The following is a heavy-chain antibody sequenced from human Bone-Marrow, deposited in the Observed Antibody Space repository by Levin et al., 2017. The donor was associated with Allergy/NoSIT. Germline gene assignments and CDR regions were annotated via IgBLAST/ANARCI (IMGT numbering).Heavy chain of an antibody. CDR3: AADLLATLGN. J-gene: IGHJ4*02. D-gene: IGHD3-16*01. V-gene: IGHV1-24*01. CDR2: YDPETTEI. CDR1: GHTLSELS. Sequence: SVKVSCKVSGHTLSELSVHWVRQAPGNGLEWMGGYDPETTEILYAQKFQGRVSLTEDTSTDTAYMELSSLRFDDTAVYYCAADLLATLGNWGQGTVVTVSS.